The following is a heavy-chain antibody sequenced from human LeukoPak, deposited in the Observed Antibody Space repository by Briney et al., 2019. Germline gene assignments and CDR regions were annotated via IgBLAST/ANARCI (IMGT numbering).Heavy chain of an antibody. D-gene: IGHD3-3*01. J-gene: IGHJ4*02. CDR1: GGSFSTYY. CDR3: ARSIIGARSKFDY. V-gene: IGHV4-59*08. CDR2: ISYSGST. Sequence: SETLSLTCTVSGGSFSTYYWRWIRQPPGKGLEWIGYISYSGSTNYNPSLKSRVTISLDTSKNQFALKLSSVTAADTAVYYCARSIIGARSKFDYWGQGTLVTVSS.